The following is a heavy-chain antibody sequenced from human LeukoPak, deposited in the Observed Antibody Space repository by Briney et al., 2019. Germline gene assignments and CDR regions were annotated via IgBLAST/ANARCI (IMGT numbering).Heavy chain of an antibody. D-gene: IGHD1-26*01. V-gene: IGHV3-48*03. Sequence: GGSLRLSCAASGFTFSNYEMNWVRQAPGKGLERVSYISSGGSTIYYADSVKGRFTISRDKAKNSLFLQMNSLRAEDTAVYYCARGRVGTTTPFDYWGQGTLVTVSS. J-gene: IGHJ4*02. CDR2: ISSGGSTI. CDR3: ARGRVGTTTPFDY. CDR1: GFTFSNYE.